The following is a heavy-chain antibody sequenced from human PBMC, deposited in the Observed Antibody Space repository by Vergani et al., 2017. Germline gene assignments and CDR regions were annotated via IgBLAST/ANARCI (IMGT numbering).Heavy chain of an antibody. Sequence: QVQLHESGPGLVKPSQTLSLTCTVSGGSISRGGYYWSWIRQHPGKGLEWIGYIYYSGSTYYNPSLKSRVTISVDTSKNQFSLKLSSVTAADTAVYYCARVSLLLHIFDYWGQGTLVTVSS. CDR2: IYYSGST. V-gene: IGHV4-31*03. CDR3: ARVSLLLHIFDY. CDR1: GGSISRGGYY. J-gene: IGHJ4*02. D-gene: IGHD2-21*01.